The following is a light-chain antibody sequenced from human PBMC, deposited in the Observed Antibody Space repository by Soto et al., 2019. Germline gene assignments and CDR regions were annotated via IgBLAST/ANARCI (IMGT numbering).Light chain of an antibody. V-gene: IGKV3-15*01. J-gene: IGKJ3*01. Sequence: DIVVTQSPATLSASPGERVTLSCRASQFVSSRLAWYQQRPGQVPRLLIYDTSTRAPGISARFSGSGSGTVFPPTISSLQLEDFAVYYCREYIQWPPGMFAPGTTVDIK. CDR2: DTS. CDR3: REYIQWPPGM. CDR1: QFVSSR.